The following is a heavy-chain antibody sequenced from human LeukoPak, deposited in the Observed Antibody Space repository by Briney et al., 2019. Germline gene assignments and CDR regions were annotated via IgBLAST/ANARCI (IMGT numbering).Heavy chain of an antibody. CDR2: INLDGSTT. CDR1: GFTFSNYW. D-gene: IGHD4-17*01. CDR3: ARDKTVSALRRDYMDV. J-gene: IGHJ6*03. Sequence: GGSLRLSCVASGFTFSNYWTHWVRQVPGKGLVWVSRINLDGSTTTYADSVKGRFTISRDNAKNTLYLQMNSLRAEDTALYHCARDKTVSALRRDYMDVWGKGTTVTVSS. V-gene: IGHV3-74*01.